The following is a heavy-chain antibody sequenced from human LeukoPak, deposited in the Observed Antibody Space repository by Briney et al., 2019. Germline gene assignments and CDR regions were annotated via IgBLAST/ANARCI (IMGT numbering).Heavy chain of an antibody. D-gene: IGHD6-13*01. CDR1: GGSISSYC. CDR3: ARGIAAAGPWTP. J-gene: IGHJ5*02. Sequence: SETLSLTCTVSGGSISSYCWSWIRQPPGKGLEWIGYIYTSGSTNYNPSLKSRVTISVDTSKNQFSLKLSSVTAADTAVYYCARGIAAAGPWTPWGQGTLVTVSS. CDR2: IYTSGST. V-gene: IGHV4-4*09.